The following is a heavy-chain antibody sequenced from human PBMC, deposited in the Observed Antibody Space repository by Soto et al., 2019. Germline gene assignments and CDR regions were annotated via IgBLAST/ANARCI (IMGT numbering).Heavy chain of an antibody. CDR3: AAYSSSSFDY. Sequence: VGSLRLSCAASGFTFSSYGMHWVRQAPGKGLEWVAVIWYDGSNKYYADSVKGRFTISRDNSKNTLYLQMNSLRAEDTAVYYCAAYSSSSFDYWGQGTLVTVSS. V-gene: IGHV3-33*01. J-gene: IGHJ4*02. CDR2: IWYDGSNK. CDR1: GFTFSSYG. D-gene: IGHD6-6*01.